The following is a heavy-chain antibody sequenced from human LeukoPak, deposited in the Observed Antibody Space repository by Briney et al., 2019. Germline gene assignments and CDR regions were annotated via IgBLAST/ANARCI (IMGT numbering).Heavy chain of an antibody. D-gene: IGHD3-10*01. CDR1: GGTFSSYA. J-gene: IGHJ6*02. CDR3: ARDNVVGVRGVTYYGMDV. Sequence: APVKVSCTASGGTFSSYAISWVRQAPGQGLEWMGGIIPIFGTANYAQKFQGRVTITADESTSTAYMELSSLGSEDTAVYYCARDNVVGVRGVTYYGMDVWGQGTTVTVSS. V-gene: IGHV1-69*13. CDR2: IIPIFGTA.